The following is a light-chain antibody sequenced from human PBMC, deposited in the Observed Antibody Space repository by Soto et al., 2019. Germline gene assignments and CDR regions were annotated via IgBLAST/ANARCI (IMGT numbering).Light chain of an antibody. CDR1: QSVSSD. Sequence: ETVMTQSPATVSVSPGERATFSCRASQSVSSDLAWSQQRPGQVPRLLIYGASTRATGIPARFSGSGSGTEFTLSISSLQSEDYAVYHCQQYNSWPHTFGQGTKLEIK. CDR3: QQYNSWPHT. J-gene: IGKJ2*01. CDR2: GAS. V-gene: IGKV3-15*01.